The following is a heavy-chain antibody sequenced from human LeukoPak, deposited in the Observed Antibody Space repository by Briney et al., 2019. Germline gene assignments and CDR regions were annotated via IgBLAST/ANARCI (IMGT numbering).Heavy chain of an antibody. D-gene: IGHD5-18*01. J-gene: IGHJ4*02. Sequence: SVKLSCKASGGTFTSYAISWVRQAPGHGLEWMGGIIPIFGTANYAQKFQGRVTITADESTSTAYMELSSLRSEDTAVYYCARDLGGYSYGYFDYWGQGTLVTVSS. V-gene: IGHV1-69*13. CDR2: IIPIFGTA. CDR3: ARDLGGYSYGYFDY. CDR1: GGTFTSYA.